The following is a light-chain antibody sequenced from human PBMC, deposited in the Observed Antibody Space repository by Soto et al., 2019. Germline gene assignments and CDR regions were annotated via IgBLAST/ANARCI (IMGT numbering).Light chain of an antibody. V-gene: IGLV1-40*01. CDR1: RSSIGAGSD. CDR3: QSYDSSLSAWV. CDR2: VST. J-gene: IGLJ3*02. Sequence: QSVVTQPPSVSGAPGQRVTISCTGSRSSIGAGSDVHWYQQLPGTAPKLLIYVSTNRPSGVPDRFSGSKSGTSASLAITGLQATDEADYYCQSYDSSLSAWVFGGGTKLTVL.